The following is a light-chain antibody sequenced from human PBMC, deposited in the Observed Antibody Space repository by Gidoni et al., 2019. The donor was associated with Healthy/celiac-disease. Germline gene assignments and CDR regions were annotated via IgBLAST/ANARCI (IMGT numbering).Light chain of an antibody. V-gene: IGKV3-11*01. CDR1: QSVSSY. CDR3: QQRSNWPGT. Sequence: EIVLTQSPATLFLSPGERATLSCRASQSVSSYLAWYQQKPGQAPRLLIYDASNRATGIPARFSGSGSETDFTLTISSLEPEDFAVYYCQQRSNWPGTFGQGTKLEIK. J-gene: IGKJ2*02. CDR2: DAS.